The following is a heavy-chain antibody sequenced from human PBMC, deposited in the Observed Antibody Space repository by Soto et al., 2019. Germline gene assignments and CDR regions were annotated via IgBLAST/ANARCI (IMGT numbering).Heavy chain of an antibody. CDR2: IREGGSGI. V-gene: IGHV3-7*03. Sequence: GGSLRLSCAVSGFNVRSYSMSWVRQAPGKGLEWVASIREGGSGIYYLNSVKGRFSISRDNAGNALNLKMNNLRAEDTGVYFFARDIGCDYINWGQGTRATVPQ. CDR1: GFNVRSYS. J-gene: IGHJ4*02. D-gene: IGHD3-10*01. CDR3: ARDIGCDYIN.